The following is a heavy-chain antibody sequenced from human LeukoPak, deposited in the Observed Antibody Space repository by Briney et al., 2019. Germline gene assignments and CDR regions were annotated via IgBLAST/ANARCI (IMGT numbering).Heavy chain of an antibody. D-gene: IGHD6-19*01. J-gene: IGHJ5*02. CDR2: LIPIFGTA. V-gene: IGHV1-69*05. Sequence: VASVKVSCKASGGTFSSYAISWVRQAPGQGLEWMGGLIPIFGTANYAQKFQGRVTITTDESTSTAYMELSSLRSEDTAVYYCAREYSSGWYGAWFDPWGQGTLVTVSS. CDR3: AREYSSGWYGAWFDP. CDR1: GGTFSSYA.